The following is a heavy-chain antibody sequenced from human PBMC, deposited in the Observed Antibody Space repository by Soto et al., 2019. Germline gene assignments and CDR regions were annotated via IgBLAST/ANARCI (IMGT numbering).Heavy chain of an antibody. Sequence: QVPLQESGPGLVQPSHTLSLTCTVSGGSISSGGYYWSWIRQHPGTGVEWIGHISYSGSTYYITSLKSRVIISVDTSRNQSSLIVNSVTAADTAVYYSARGVLHWGPGTLVTVSS. J-gene: IGHJ4*01. CDR2: ISYSGST. V-gene: IGHV4-31*03. CDR3: ARGVLH. CDR1: GGSISSGGYY.